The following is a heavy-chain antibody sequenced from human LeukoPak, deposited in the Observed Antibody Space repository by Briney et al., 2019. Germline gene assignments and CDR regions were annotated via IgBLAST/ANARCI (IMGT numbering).Heavy chain of an antibody. Sequence: ASVKVSCKASGYTFTSYGISWVRQAPGQGLEWMGWISAYNGNTNYGQKLQGRVTMTTDTSTSTTYMELRSLRSDDTAVYYCARDKGSGWYSDYWGQGTLVTVSS. CDR2: ISAYNGNT. D-gene: IGHD6-19*01. V-gene: IGHV1-18*01. CDR1: GYTFTSYG. CDR3: ARDKGSGWYSDY. J-gene: IGHJ4*02.